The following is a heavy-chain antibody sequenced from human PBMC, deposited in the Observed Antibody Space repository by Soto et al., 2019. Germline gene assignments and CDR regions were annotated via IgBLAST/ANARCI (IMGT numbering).Heavy chain of an antibody. J-gene: IGHJ6*03. Sequence: GGSLRLSCAASGFTFSSYSMNWVRQAPGKGLEWVSYISSSSTIYYADSVKGRFTISRDNAKNSLYLQMNSLRAEDTAVYYCARDRARRVGATTDYYYYMDVWGKGTTVTVSS. D-gene: IGHD1-26*01. CDR2: ISSSSTI. V-gene: IGHV3-48*04. CDR3: ARDRARRVGATTDYYYYMDV. CDR1: GFTFSSYS.